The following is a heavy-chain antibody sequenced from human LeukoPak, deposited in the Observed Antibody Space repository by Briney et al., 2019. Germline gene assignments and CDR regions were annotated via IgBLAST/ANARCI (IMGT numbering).Heavy chain of an antibody. Sequence: GGSLRLSCAASGFPFSGYGMHWVRQAPGKGLEWVAGVTSDGGDQYSADSVKGRFTVSRGTSQNTFYLQMTSLTAEDTAVYYCTRASRFRSPGMFDYWGQGTLVTVSS. CDR2: VTSDGGDQ. D-gene: IGHD3-10*02. CDR1: GFPFSGYG. CDR3: TRASRFRSPGMFDY. J-gene: IGHJ4*02. V-gene: IGHV3-30*03.